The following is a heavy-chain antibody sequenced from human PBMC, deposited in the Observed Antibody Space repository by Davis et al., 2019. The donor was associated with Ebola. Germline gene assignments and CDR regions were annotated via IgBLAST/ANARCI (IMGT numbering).Heavy chain of an antibody. CDR2: ITYPGSRSRQ. V-gene: IGHV3-30*18. D-gene: IGHD1-26*01. CDR3: AKDTSNIWFDI. CDR1: GFTSSRYG. J-gene: IGHJ3*02. Sequence: GESLKISCAGSGFTSSRYGMHWVRQSPGKGLEWVAVITYPGSRSRQNYADSVKGRFTISRDNSKNTLYLQMNGLRVEDTAIYYCAKDTSNIWFDIWGQGTNVTVSS.